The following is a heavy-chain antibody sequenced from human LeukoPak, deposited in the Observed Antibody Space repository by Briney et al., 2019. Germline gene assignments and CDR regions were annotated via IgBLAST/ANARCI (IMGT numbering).Heavy chain of an antibody. CDR2: IYYSGST. Sequence: SETLSLTCTVSGGSINSGGYSWSWIRQHPGKGLEWIGYIYYSGSTYYNPSLKSRVTISVDTSKNQFSLKLSSVTAADTAVYYCARVWPIVVVPAAIGLRGYMDVWGKGTTVTVSS. J-gene: IGHJ6*03. CDR3: ARVWPIVVVPAAIGLRGYMDV. D-gene: IGHD2-2*01. V-gene: IGHV4-30-4*08. CDR1: GGSINSGGYS.